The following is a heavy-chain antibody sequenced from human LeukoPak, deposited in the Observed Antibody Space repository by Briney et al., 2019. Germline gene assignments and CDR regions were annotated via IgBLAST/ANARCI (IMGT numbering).Heavy chain of an antibody. CDR1: GGSISSGSYY. CDR2: IYTSGST. Sequence: SQTLSLTCTVSGGSISSGSYYWSWIRQPAGKGLEWIGRIYTSGSTNYNPSLKSRVTISVDTSKNQFSLKLSSVTAADTAVYYCAREGVYYYDSSGYYYYFDYWGQGTLVTVSS. D-gene: IGHD3-22*01. V-gene: IGHV4-61*02. J-gene: IGHJ4*02. CDR3: AREGVYYYDSSGYYYYFDY.